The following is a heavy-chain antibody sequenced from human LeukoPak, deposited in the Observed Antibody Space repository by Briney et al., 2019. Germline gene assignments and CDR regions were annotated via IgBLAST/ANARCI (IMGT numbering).Heavy chain of an antibody. V-gene: IGHV3-30*18. CDR3: AKDSTWDGSGSPLDY. CDR1: GFTFYNYG. D-gene: IGHD3-10*01. J-gene: IGHJ4*02. Sequence: GGSLRLSCAASGFTFYNYGMHWVRQAPGKGLEWVAVISHDGSNIHYGDSVKGRFTISRDNSKNTLYLQMNSLRAEDTAVYYCAKDSTWDGSGSPLDYWGQGTLVTVSS. CDR2: ISHDGSNI.